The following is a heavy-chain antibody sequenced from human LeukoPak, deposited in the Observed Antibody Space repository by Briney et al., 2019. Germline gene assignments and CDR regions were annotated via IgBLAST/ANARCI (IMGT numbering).Heavy chain of an antibody. CDR1: GFTFGSYG. D-gene: IGHD3-22*01. CDR2: ITPNADRT. Sequence: GGSLRLSCAASGFTFGSYGMSWVRQAPGKGLEWVSFITPNADRTSYADSVEGRFTISRDNPGNTVYMQMNSLRDEDTAVYYCAIMHGYYDGSGYWVQWGQGTLVTVSS. V-gene: IGHV3-23*01. CDR3: AIMHGYYDGSGYWVQ. J-gene: IGHJ1*01.